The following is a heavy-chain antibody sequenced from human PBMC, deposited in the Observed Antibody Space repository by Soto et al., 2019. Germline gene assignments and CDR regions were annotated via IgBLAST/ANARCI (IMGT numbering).Heavy chain of an antibody. D-gene: IGHD2-2*01. V-gene: IGHV1-69*05. CDR1: GGTFSSYA. CDR3: GEVPAARPYGMDV. J-gene: IGHJ6*02. CDR2: IIPIFGTA. Sequence: QVQLVQSGAEVKKPGSSVKVSCKASGGTFSSYAISWVRQAPGQGLEWMGGIIPIFGTANYAQKFQGRVTNTQDXXTSTAYMELSSLRSEDTAVYYCGEVPAARPYGMDVWGQGTTVTVSS.